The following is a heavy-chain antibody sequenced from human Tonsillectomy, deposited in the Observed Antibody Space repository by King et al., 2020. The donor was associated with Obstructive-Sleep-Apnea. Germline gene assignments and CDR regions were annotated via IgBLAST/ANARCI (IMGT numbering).Heavy chain of an antibody. J-gene: IGHJ6*02. CDR2: IGSSSSYI. Sequence: VQLVESGGGLVKPGGSLRLSCAASGVTFSSYSMNWVRQAPGKGLEWVSSIGSSSSYIYYADSVKGRFTISRDNAKNSLYLQMNSLRAEDTAVYYCARDIPESTGYYSHYYSYAMDVWGQGTTVTVSS. CDR3: ARDIPESTGYYSHYYSYAMDV. CDR1: GVTFSSYS. V-gene: IGHV3-21*01. D-gene: IGHD3-9*01.